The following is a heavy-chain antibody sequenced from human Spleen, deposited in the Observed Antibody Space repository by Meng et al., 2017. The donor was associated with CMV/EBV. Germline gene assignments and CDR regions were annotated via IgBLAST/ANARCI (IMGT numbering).Heavy chain of an antibody. J-gene: IGHJ4*02. CDR3: ARGTASGSYYYDSSGYFDY. D-gene: IGHD3-22*01. V-gene: IGHV3-48*03. Sequence: GESLKISCAASGFTFSSYEMNWVRQAPGKGLEWVSYISSSGSTIYYADSVKGRFTISRDNAKNSLYLQMNSLRAEDTAVYYCARGTASGSYYYDSSGYFDYWGQGTLVTVSS. CDR2: ISSSGSTI. CDR1: GFTFSSYE.